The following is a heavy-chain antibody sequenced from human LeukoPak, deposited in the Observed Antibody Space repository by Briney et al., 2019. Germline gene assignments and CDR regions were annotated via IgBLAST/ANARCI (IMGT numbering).Heavy chain of an antibody. D-gene: IGHD3-3*01. Sequence: ASVKVSCKASGGTFSSYAISWVRQAPGQGLEWMGGIIPIFGTANYAQKFQGRVTITADESTSTAYMELSSLRSEDTAVYYCARSPWPDYYFDYWGQGTLVAVSS. CDR2: IIPIFGTA. CDR3: ARSPWPDYYFDY. V-gene: IGHV1-69*13. CDR1: GGTFSSYA. J-gene: IGHJ4*02.